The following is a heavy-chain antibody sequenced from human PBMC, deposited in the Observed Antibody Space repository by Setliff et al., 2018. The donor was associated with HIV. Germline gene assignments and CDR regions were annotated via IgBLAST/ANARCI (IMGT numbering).Heavy chain of an antibody. CDR2: IYDSGDI. CDR1: GFPFTSFS. D-gene: IGHD6-13*01. CDR3: ARDRGRGMAPSGILDYYYMDV. Sequence: GGSLRLSCAASGFPFTSFSINWVRQAPGKGLEWVSRIYDSGDIWYADSVRGRFIISRHNSNNTLYLQMNSLRAEDSAMYYCARDRGRGMAPSGILDYYYMDVWGKGTTVTV. J-gene: IGHJ6*03. V-gene: IGHV3-53*04.